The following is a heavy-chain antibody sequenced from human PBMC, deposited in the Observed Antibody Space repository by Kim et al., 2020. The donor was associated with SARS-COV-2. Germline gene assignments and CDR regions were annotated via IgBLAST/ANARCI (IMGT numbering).Heavy chain of an antibody. CDR3: AKWDQTVLYYDRGYDY. V-gene: IGHV3-23*01. J-gene: IGHJ4*02. CDR2: LSGSGANT. Sequence: GGSLRLSCAGSGFAFSSYALSWVRQAPGKGLEWVSGLSGSGANTYYADSVKGRFTISRDNSKSMLYLWMTSLKVDDMAVYYCAKWDQTVLYYDRGYDYWGQGTLVTVSS. CDR1: GFAFSSYA. D-gene: IGHD3-10*02.